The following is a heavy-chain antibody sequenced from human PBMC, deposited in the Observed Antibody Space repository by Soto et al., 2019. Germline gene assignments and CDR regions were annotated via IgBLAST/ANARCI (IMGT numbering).Heavy chain of an antibody. D-gene: IGHD3-22*01. J-gene: IGHJ4*02. V-gene: IGHV4-30-4*01. CDR3: ARLLLTYDSSGYYPYYFDY. CDR2: IYYSGST. Sequence: SETLSLTCTVSGGSISSGDYYWSWIRQPPGKGLEWIGYIYYSGSTYYNPSLKSRVTISVDTSKNQFSLKLSSVTAADTAVYYCARLLLTYDSSGYYPYYFDYWGQGTLVTVSS. CDR1: GGSISSGDYY.